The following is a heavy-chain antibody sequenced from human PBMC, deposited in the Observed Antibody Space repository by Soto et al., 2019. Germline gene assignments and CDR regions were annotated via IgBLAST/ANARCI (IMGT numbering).Heavy chain of an antibody. Sequence: SETLSLTCTVSGTSISSYYWSWIRQPPGKGLEWIANIHYSGTTNYNPSLASRVTLSVDTSKNQFSLKMTSVTAADRAMYFCARYNSYAIDYWARGTLVTVSS. J-gene: IGHJ4*02. CDR3: ARYNSYAIDY. V-gene: IGHV4-59*01. CDR1: GTSISSYY. D-gene: IGHD2-8*01. CDR2: IHYSGTT.